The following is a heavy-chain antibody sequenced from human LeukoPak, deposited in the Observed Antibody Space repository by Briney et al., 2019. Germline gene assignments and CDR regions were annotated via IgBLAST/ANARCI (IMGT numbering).Heavy chain of an antibody. CDR2: INHSGST. CDR1: GGSFSGYY. Sequence: SETRSLTCAVYGGSFSGYYWSWIRQPPGKGLEWIGEINHSGSTNYNPSLKSRVTISVDTSKNQFSLKLSSVTAADTAVYYCARGAKAPPLLWFGVPYYYGMDVWGQGTTVTVSS. V-gene: IGHV4-34*01. D-gene: IGHD3-10*01. J-gene: IGHJ6*02. CDR3: ARGAKAPPLLWFGVPYYYGMDV.